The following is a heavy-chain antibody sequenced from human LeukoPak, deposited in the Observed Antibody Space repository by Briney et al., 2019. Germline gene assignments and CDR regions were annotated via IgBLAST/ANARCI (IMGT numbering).Heavy chain of an antibody. Sequence: GGSLRLSCAASGFTFSSYSMNWVRQAPGKGLEWVSYISSSSSTIYYADSVKGRFTISRDNAKNSLYLQMNSLRAEDTAVYYCARLYGDYLGYWGQGTLVTVSS. CDR1: GFTFSSYS. V-gene: IGHV3-48*01. J-gene: IGHJ4*02. CDR3: ARLYGDYLGY. D-gene: IGHD4-17*01. CDR2: ISSSSSTI.